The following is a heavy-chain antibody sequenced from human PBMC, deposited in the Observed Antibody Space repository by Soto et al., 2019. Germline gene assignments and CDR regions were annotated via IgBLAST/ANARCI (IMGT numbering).Heavy chain of an antibody. CDR2: IWYDGSNK. CDR3: ARESAAAGYYFDY. J-gene: IGHJ4*02. CDR1: GFTFSSYG. V-gene: IGHV3-33*01. D-gene: IGHD6-13*01. Sequence: QVQLVESGGGVVQPGRSLRLSGAASGFTFSSYGMHWVRQAPGKGLEWVAVIWYDGSNKYYADSVKGRFTISRDNSKNTLYLQMNSLRAEDTAVYYCARESAAAGYYFDYWGQGTLVTVSS.